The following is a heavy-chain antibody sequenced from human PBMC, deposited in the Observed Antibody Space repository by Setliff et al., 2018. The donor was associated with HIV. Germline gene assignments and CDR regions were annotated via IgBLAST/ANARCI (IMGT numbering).Heavy chain of an antibody. CDR3: ARERATGKPPLLNWYFDL. CDR1: GYSFSSYG. CDR2: ISAYNGNT. V-gene: IGHV1-18*01. Sequence: ASVKVSCKAYGYSFSSYGLNWVRQAPGQGLEWMGWISAYNGNTKYAQKLQGRVTITRDTSASTAYMELSSLTSQDTAVYYCARERATGKPPLLNWYFDLWGRGTLVTVSS. J-gene: IGHJ2*01. D-gene: IGHD1-1*01.